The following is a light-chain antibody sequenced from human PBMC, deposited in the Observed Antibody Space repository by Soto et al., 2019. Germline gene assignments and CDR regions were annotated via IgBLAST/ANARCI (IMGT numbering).Light chain of an antibody. CDR1: QDISNF. Sequence: DIQMTQSPSSLSASVGDRFTITCQASQDISNFLNWYQQKPGKAPKLLMSDASTLQRGVPSRFSGSGSGTEFTLTISSLQPDDFATYYCQQYNGTFGQGTKVDI. J-gene: IGKJ1*01. CDR3: QQYNGT. CDR2: DAS. V-gene: IGKV1-33*01.